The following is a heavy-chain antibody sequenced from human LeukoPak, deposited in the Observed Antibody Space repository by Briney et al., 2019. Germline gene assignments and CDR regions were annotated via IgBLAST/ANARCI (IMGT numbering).Heavy chain of an antibody. V-gene: IGHV3-23*01. CDR3: AKDDAWIRFGE. CDR1: GYSFTSYW. CDR2: ISPSGDIT. D-gene: IGHD3-10*01. Sequence: GESLKISCKGSGYSFTSYWIGWVRQAPGKGLEWVSGISPSGDITYYADSVKGRFTISRDNSKNTLHLEVISLTAEDTAVYYCAKDDAWIRFGEWSQGTLVTVSS. J-gene: IGHJ4*02.